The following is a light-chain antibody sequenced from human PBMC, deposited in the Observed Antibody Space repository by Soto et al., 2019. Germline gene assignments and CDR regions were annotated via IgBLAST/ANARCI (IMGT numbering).Light chain of an antibody. V-gene: IGKV3-20*01. CDR3: QQYCSSPFT. CDR1: QSVSSSY. CDR2: DAS. J-gene: IGKJ3*01. Sequence: EIVLTQSPGTLSLSPGERATLSCRASQSVSSSYLAWYQQKPGQAPRLLIYDASSRATGIPDRFSGSGSGTDFTLTISILEPEDLAVYYCQQYCSSPFTFGPGTKVDIK.